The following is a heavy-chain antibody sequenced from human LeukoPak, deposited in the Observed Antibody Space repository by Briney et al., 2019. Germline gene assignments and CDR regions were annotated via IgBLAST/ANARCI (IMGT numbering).Heavy chain of an antibody. CDR2: IYSGGST. J-gene: IGHJ4*02. CDR3: ARGSSSSRSDALDY. CDR1: GFTVRCNY. Sequence: PGGSLRLSCAASGFTVRCNYMSWVRQAPGKWLEWVSVIYSGGSTYYADSVKGRFTISRDNSKNTLYLQMNSLRAEDTAVYYCARGSSSSRSDALDYWGRGTLVTVSS. D-gene: IGHD2-15*01. V-gene: IGHV3-53*01.